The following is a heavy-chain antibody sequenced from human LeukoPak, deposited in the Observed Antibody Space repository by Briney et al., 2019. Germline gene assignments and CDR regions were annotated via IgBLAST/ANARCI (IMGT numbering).Heavy chain of an antibody. CDR3: ARLASLVAAAAHY. Sequence: ASVKVPCKASGYTFTSYGIIWVRQAPGKGLEWMGWISGYNGNTNYAQKVQGRATMTTDTSSSTAYMEVRSLRSDDTAVYYCARLASLVAAAAHYWGQGTLVTVSS. J-gene: IGHJ4*02. V-gene: IGHV1-18*01. CDR1: GYTFTSYG. CDR2: ISGYNGNT. D-gene: IGHD6-13*01.